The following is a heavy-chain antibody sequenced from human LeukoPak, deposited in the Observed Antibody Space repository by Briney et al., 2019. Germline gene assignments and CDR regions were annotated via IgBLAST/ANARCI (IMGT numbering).Heavy chain of an antibody. D-gene: IGHD5-18*01. CDR1: GGSISSYY. Sequence: SENLSLTCTVSGGSISSYYWSWIRQPPGKGLERRVYIYHRGSTDYNHSINSRVTTSVDSSKNHVSLNLSSVNAADTAVYYCARGGYSYGYYTHVWGKGTTAIVSS. J-gene: IGHJ6*03. CDR3: ARGGYSYGYYTHV. CDR2: IYHRGST. V-gene: IGHV4-59*12.